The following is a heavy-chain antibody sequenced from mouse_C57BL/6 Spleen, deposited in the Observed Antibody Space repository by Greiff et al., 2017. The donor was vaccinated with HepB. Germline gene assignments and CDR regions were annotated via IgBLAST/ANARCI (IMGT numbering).Heavy chain of an antibody. J-gene: IGHJ4*01. CDR2: ISSGGSYT. CDR1: GFTFSSYG. Sequence: EVKLVESGGDLVKPGGSLKLSCAASGFTFSSYGMSWVRQTPDKRLEWVATISSGGSYTYYPDSVKGRFTISRDNAKNTLYLQMSSLKSEDTAMYYCARRGLLGYAMDYWGQGTSVTVSS. V-gene: IGHV5-6*02. D-gene: IGHD3-1*01. CDR3: ARRGLLGYAMDY.